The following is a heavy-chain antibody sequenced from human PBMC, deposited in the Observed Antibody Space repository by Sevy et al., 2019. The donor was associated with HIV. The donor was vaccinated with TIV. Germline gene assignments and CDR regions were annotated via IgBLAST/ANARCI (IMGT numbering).Heavy chain of an antibody. CDR3: AKDIAAAGRAEYFQH. J-gene: IGHJ1*01. CDR2: ISGSGGST. D-gene: IGHD6-13*01. Sequence: GESLKISCAASGFTFSSYAMSWVRQAPGKGLEWVSAISGSGGSTYYADSVKGRFTISRDNSKNTLYLQMNSLRAKDTAVYYCAKDIAAAGRAEYFQHWGQGTLVTVSS. V-gene: IGHV3-23*01. CDR1: GFTFSSYA.